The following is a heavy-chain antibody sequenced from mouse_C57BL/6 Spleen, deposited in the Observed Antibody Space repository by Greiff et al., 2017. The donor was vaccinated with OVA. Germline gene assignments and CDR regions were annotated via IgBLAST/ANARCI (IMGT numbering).Heavy chain of an antibody. CDR3: ARHPHYCVSSYEGYFDV. CDR1: GFTFSDYY. D-gene: IGHD1-1*01. V-gene: IGHV5-12*01. J-gene: IGHJ1*03. CDR2: ISNGGGCT. Sequence: EVQVVESGGGLVQPGGSLKLSCAASGFTFSDYYMYWVRQTPEKRLEWVAYISNGGGCTYYPDTVKGRFPISSDNAKNTLYLQMSRLKTEDTAMYYCARHPHYCVSSYEGYFDVWGTGTTVTVSS.